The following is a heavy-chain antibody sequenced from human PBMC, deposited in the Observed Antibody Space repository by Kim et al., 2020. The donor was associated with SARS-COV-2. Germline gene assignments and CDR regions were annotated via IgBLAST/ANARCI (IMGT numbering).Heavy chain of an antibody. D-gene: IGHD3-10*01. CDR3: ASMVYYFDY. Sequence: GSTYYNPSLKSRVTISVDTSKNQFSLKLSSVTAADTAVYYCASMVYYFDYWGQGTLVTVSS. V-gene: IGHV4-39*01. J-gene: IGHJ4*02. CDR2: GST.